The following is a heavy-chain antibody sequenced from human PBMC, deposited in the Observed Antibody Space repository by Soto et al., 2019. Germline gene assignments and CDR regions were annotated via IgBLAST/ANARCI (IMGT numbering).Heavy chain of an antibody. V-gene: IGHV3-73*01. D-gene: IGHD1-1*01. CDR3: TRHVVDTTLSSDF. CDR2: IRTKPNNYAT. J-gene: IGHJ4*02. Sequence: GGSLRLSCAASGFTFSDSAIHWVRQSPGKGLEWVGRIRTKPNNYATAYGASVEGRFTIFRDDSKNTAYLQMSSLKTEDTAVYYCTRHVVDTTLSSDFWGQGTLVTVSS. CDR1: GFTFSDSA.